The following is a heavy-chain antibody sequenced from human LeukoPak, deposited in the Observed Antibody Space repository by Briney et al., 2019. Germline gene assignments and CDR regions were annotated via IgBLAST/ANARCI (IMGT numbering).Heavy chain of an antibody. CDR2: IKSKTDGGTT. CDR1: GFTFSNAW. V-gene: IGHV3-15*01. CDR3: TTDLLWFGELSLAFEY. D-gene: IGHD3-10*01. Sequence: GGSLRLSCAASGFTFSNAWMTWVRQAPGKGLEWVGRIKSKTDGGTTDYAAPVKGRFTISRDDSKNTLYLQMNSLKTEDTAVYYCTTDLLWFGELSLAFEYWGQGTLVTVSS. J-gene: IGHJ4*02.